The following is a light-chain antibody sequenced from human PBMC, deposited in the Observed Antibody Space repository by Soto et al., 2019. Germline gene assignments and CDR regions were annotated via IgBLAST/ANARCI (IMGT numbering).Light chain of an antibody. CDR3: SSYNGRTNYV. CDR2: EVS. Sequence: QSVLTQPASVSGSPGQSITISCTGTNSDVGGYNYVSWYQQHPGKAPELMIYEVSHRPSGVSNRFSGSKSDNTASLTISGLQDEEEPDYYCSSYNGRTNYVFGTGTKVTV. CDR1: NSDVGGYNY. V-gene: IGLV2-14*01. J-gene: IGLJ1*01.